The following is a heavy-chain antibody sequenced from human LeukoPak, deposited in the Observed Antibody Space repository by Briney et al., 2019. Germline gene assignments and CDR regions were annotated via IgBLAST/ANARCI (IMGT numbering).Heavy chain of an antibody. D-gene: IGHD1-20*01. V-gene: IGHV3-30*04. CDR1: GFTFGTYA. CDR3: ARDSNWNQPDY. CDR2: MSHDGRNK. J-gene: IGHJ4*02. Sequence: GGSLRLSCAASGFTFGTYAMHWVRQAPGKGLEWVAVMSHDGRNKFYADSVKGRFTISRDNSKNTLYLQMSSLGAEDTAVFYCARDSNWNQPDYWGQGTLVTVSS.